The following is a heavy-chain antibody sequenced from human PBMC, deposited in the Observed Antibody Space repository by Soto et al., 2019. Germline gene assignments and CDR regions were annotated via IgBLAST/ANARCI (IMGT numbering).Heavy chain of an antibody. CDR2: IKSKTDGGTT. J-gene: IGHJ6*02. V-gene: IGHV3-15*01. D-gene: IGHD2-2*01. CDR3: TTDADIVVVAGGMDV. CDR1: GFTFSNAW. Sequence: GGSLRLSCAASGFTFSNAWMSWVRQAPGKGLEWVGRIKSKTDGGTTDYAAPVKGRFTISRDDSKNTLYLQMNSLKTEDTAVYYCTTDADIVVVAGGMDVWGQGTTVTVSS.